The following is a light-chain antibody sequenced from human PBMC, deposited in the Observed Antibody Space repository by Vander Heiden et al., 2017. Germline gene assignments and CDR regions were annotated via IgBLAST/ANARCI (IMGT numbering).Light chain of an antibody. Sequence: EIVLTQSPGTLSLSPGERATLSCRASQSVSSSYLAWYQQKPGQAPRLLIYGASSRATGIPDRFSGSGSGTDFTLTISRLEPEDFAVYYCQQYGSSRVTFGGGTKVGIQ. CDR3: QQYGSSRVT. CDR2: GAS. CDR1: QSVSSSY. V-gene: IGKV3-20*01. J-gene: IGKJ4*01.